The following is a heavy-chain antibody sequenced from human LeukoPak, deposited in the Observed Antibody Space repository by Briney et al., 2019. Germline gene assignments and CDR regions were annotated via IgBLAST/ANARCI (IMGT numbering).Heavy chain of an antibody. V-gene: IGHV3-21*01. Sequence: GGSLRLSCVVSGLTFSSHSMNWVRQAPGKVLEWVSSISITSAYIYYADSMKGRITISRDNAKNSLYLQMNTLRAEDTAIYYCAIGGYCTSTTCDAFDFWGRGTMVTVSS. CDR1: GLTFSSHS. J-gene: IGHJ3*01. D-gene: IGHD2-2*01. CDR3: AIGGYCTSTTCDAFDF. CDR2: ISITSAYI.